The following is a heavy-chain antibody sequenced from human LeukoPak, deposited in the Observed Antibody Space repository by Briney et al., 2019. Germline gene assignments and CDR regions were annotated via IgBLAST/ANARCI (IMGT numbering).Heavy chain of an antibody. CDR2: IYYSGNA. V-gene: IGHV4-30-4*08. CDR3: ARDYAGAFDL. J-gene: IGHJ3*01. CDR1: GGSISSGAYY. Sequence: SETLSLTCTVSGGSISSGAYYWSWIRQPPGKDLEWIGYIYYSGNAYYNPSLKTRVTISVDTSKNQFSLKLNSVTAADKSVYYCARDYAGAFDLWGEGTMVTVSS. D-gene: IGHD4-17*01.